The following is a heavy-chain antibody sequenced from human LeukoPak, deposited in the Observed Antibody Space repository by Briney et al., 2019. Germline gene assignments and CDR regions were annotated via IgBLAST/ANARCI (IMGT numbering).Heavy chain of an antibody. Sequence: PGGSLRLSCAASGFTFSNYGMHWVRQAPGKGLEWVAFIWYDGSNKYYADSVQGRFTISRDNSKNTVYLQMNSLRAEDTAVYYCAKVLAVTSYGAKSIFDHWGQGTLVTVSS. CDR2: IWYDGSNK. CDR3: AKVLAVTSYGAKSIFDH. D-gene: IGHD4-23*01. CDR1: GFTFSNYG. V-gene: IGHV3-30*02. J-gene: IGHJ4*02.